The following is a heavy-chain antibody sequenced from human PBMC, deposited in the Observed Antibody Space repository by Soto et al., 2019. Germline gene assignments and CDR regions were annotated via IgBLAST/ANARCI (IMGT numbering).Heavy chain of an antibody. Sequence: EVQLVESGGGLVQPGGSLRLSCAASGFPFSSYWMSWVRQAPGKGLEWVANIKQDGSDKYYVDSVKGRFTISGDNANNSLYLQMNSLRAEDTAVYFCASSEHSSIVDYWGQGTLVTVSS. CDR1: GFPFSSYW. J-gene: IGHJ4*02. V-gene: IGHV3-7*01. CDR3: ASSEHSSIVDY. D-gene: IGHD6-6*01. CDR2: IKQDGSDK.